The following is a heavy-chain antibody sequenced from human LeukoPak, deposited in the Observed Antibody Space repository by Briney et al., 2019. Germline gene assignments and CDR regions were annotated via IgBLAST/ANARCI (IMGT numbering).Heavy chain of an antibody. CDR3: SRENGAFSPFGY. CDR2: INHSGGT. Sequence: PSETLSLTCAVYGGSFSGYYWSWIRQPPGKGLEWIGEINHSGGTNYNPSLKSRVTISVDTSKNQFSLKLSSVTAADTAVYYCSRENGAFSPFGYWGQGTLVTVLS. J-gene: IGHJ4*02. D-gene: IGHD2-8*01. V-gene: IGHV4-34*01. CDR1: GGSFSGYY.